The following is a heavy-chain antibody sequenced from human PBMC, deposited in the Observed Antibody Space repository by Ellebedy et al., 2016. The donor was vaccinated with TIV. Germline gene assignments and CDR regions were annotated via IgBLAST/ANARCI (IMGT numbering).Heavy chain of an antibody. CDR1: GGSISTSNYN. D-gene: IGHD1-14*01. J-gene: IGHJ4*02. CDR2: IYYSGST. V-gene: IGHV4-39*01. CDR3: ARLAIAGTHPLPDS. Sequence: SETLSLTXTVSGGSISTSNYNWAWIRQPPGKGLEWIGSIYYSGSTYYNPSLKSRVTIFVDTSKNQFSLKMNSVTASDTAKYYCARLAIAGTHPLPDSWGQGTLVTVSS.